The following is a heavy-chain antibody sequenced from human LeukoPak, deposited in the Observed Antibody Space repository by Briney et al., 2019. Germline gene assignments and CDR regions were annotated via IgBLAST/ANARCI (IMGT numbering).Heavy chain of an antibody. D-gene: IGHD3-3*01. CDR1: GVSLSIHY. Sequence: SETLSLTCTVSGVSLSIHYCSCIRQPPGKGLEWIGYIYYSGSTNYNPSLKSRVTISVDTSKNHFSLKLSSVTAADTAVYYCARWGDCWSGYYMGSYFDYWCQGTLVPVSS. CDR3: ARWGDCWSGYYMGSYFDY. CDR2: IYYSGST. J-gene: IGHJ4*02. V-gene: IGHV4-59*11.